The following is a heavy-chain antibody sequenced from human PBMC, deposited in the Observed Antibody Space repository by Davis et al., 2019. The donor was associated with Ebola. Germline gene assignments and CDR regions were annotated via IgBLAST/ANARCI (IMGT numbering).Heavy chain of an antibody. CDR1: GFIFSSYT. CDR3: TRGRHSEPTYDDY. V-gene: IGHV3-21*01. Sequence: GESLKISCAASGFIFSSYTMNWVRQAPGKGLEWVSSISVSSGYIYYEDSVKGRSTISRDNAKNSLFLQMNSLRAEDTAVYYCTRGRHSEPTYDDYWGQGTLVTVSS. J-gene: IGHJ4*02. CDR2: ISVSSGYI. D-gene: IGHD2/OR15-2a*01.